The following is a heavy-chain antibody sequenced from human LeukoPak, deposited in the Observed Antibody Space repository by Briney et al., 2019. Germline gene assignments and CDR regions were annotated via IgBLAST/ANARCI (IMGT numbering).Heavy chain of an antibody. CDR1: GGTFSSYA. Sequence: SVKVSCKASGGTFSSYAISWVRQAPGQGLEWMGGIIPIFGTANYAQKFQGRVTITADKSTSTAYMELSSLRSEDTAVYYCARPRGCGSSRCNNFDYGGQGTLVTVSS. D-gene: IGHD2-2*01. J-gene: IGHJ4*02. CDR3: ARPRGCGSSRCNNFDY. V-gene: IGHV1-69*06. CDR2: IIPIFGTA.